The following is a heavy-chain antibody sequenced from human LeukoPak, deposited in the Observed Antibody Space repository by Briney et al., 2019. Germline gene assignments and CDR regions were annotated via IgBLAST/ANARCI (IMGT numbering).Heavy chain of an antibody. CDR1: GGTFSSYA. J-gene: IGHJ5*02. D-gene: IGHD3-22*01. CDR2: IIPIFGTA. Sequence: GASVKVSCKASGGTFSSYAISWVRQAPGQGLEWMGGIIPIFGTANYAQKFQGRVTITADESTSTAYMELRSLRSDDTAVYYCARDYYYDSSGLRFDPWGQGTLVTVSS. V-gene: IGHV1-69*13. CDR3: ARDYYYDSSGLRFDP.